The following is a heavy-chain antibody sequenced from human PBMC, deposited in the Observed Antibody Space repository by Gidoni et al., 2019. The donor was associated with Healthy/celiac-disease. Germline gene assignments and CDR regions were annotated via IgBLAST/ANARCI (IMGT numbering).Heavy chain of an antibody. CDR2: INYSGST. Sequence: QLQESRPGLGMPSDTLSLTRTVSVATGSSSSYYWGWIRQPPGKGLEWIGSINYSGSTYYNPSLTIPVTTSINPSKNKFCPELTSVTAADTGVYYCASRGYYFDYWGQGTLVTVSS. CDR3: ASRGYYFDY. V-gene: IGHV4-39*01. J-gene: IGHJ4*02. CDR1: VATGSSSSYY.